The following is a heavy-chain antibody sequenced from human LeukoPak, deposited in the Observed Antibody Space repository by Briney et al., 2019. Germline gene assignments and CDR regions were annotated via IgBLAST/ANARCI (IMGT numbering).Heavy chain of an antibody. V-gene: IGHV4-38-2*02. CDR1: GFSINSGYY. J-gene: IGHJ3*02. D-gene: IGHD4-17*01. CDR3: ARVYGDYINDAFDI. Sequence: SETLSLTCTVSGFSINSGYYWGWIRQPPGKGLEWIGSIYHSGSTYYSPSLESRVIISVDKSKNQFSLKLVSVTAADTAFYYCARVYGDYINDAFDIWGQGTMVTVSS. CDR2: IYHSGST.